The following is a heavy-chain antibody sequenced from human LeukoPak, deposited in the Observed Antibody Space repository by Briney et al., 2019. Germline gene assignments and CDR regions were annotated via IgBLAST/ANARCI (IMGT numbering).Heavy chain of an antibody. CDR2: INPNSGGT. CDR3: ARAIRGDDYVWGSYRYPDY. V-gene: IGHV1-2*02. J-gene: IGHJ4*02. D-gene: IGHD3-16*02. CDR1: GYTFTGYY. Sequence: ASVKVSCKASGYTFTGYYMYWVRQAPGQGLEWMGWINPNSGGTNYAQKFQGRVTMTRDTFISTAYMELSRLRSDDTAVYYCARAIRGDDYVWGSYRYPDYWGQGTLVTVSS.